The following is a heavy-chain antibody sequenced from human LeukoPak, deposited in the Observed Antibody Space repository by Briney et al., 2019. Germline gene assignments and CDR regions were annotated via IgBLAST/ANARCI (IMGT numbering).Heavy chain of an antibody. CDR2: IYYSGST. Sequence: SETLSLTCTVSGGSISSYYWSWIRQPPGKGLGWIGYIYYSGSTNYNPSLKSRVTISVDTSKNQFSLKLSSVTAADTAVYYCARYSQVLGWEFDYWGQGTLVTVSS. V-gene: IGHV4-59*08. J-gene: IGHJ4*02. CDR1: GGSISSYY. D-gene: IGHD1-26*01. CDR3: ARYSQVLGWEFDY.